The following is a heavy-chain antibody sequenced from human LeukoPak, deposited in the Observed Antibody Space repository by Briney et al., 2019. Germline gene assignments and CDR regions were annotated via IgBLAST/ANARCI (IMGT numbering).Heavy chain of an antibody. Sequence: PGGSLRLSCAAPGFTFRFKWKDWGRQRPGGGVGWVSRICPEGSTTTYADSVKARFTISRDNAKNTLFLQMNSLRAEDTAVYYCVRDFYTDYYHSYGDDFDFWGQGTLVTVSS. D-gene: IGHD3-22*01. J-gene: IGHJ4*02. CDR3: VRDFYTDYYHSYGDDFDF. V-gene: IGHV3-74*01. CDR2: ICPEGSTT. CDR1: GFTFRFKW.